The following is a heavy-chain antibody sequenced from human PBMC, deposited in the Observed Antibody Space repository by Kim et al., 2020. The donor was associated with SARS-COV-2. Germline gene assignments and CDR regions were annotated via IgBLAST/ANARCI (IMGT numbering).Heavy chain of an antibody. CDR1: GFTFSDYY. J-gene: IGHJ6*02. CDR2: ISSSGSTI. Sequence: GGSLRLSCAASGFTFSDYYMSWIRQAPGKGLEWVSYISSSGSTIYYADSVKGRFTNSRDNAKNSLYLQMNSLRAEDTAVYYCARVGYDYVWGSYRDYYYYYGMDVWGQGTTVTVSS. D-gene: IGHD3-16*02. V-gene: IGHV3-11*01. CDR3: ARVGYDYVWGSYRDYYYYYGMDV.